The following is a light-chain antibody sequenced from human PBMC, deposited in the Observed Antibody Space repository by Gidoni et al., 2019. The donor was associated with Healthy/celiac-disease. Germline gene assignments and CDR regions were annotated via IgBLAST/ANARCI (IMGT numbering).Light chain of an antibody. CDR3: QQRSNWPGLT. V-gene: IGKV3-11*01. Sequence: IVFTQSPATLSLSPGERATLSGRASQSVSSYLAGYQQKTGQAPRILIYDASNRATGIPARCSGSGSGTDFTLTISSLEPEDFAVYYCQQRSNWPGLTFGGGTKVEIK. CDR2: DAS. J-gene: IGKJ4*01. CDR1: QSVSSY.